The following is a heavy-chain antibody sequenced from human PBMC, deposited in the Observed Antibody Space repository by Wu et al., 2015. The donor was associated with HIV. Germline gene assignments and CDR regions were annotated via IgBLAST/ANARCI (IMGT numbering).Heavy chain of an antibody. Sequence: QVQLVQSGAEVKKPGSSVKVSCKASGGIFSKYAINWVRQAPGQGLEWMGGVTPMFGTTNYAQKFQGRVTITSDVYTSTAYMEMSSLRSEDTAIYYCARSPXKADSSAPNFDPWAREPWSPSPQ. D-gene: IGHD3-22*01. V-gene: IGHV1-69*05. CDR2: VTPMFGTT. CDR1: GGIFSKYA. J-gene: IGHJ5*02. CDR3: ARSPXKADSSAPNFDP.